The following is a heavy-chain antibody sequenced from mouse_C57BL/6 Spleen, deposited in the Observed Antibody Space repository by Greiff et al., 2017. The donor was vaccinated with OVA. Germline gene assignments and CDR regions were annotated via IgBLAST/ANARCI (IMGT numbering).Heavy chain of an antibody. V-gene: IGHV1-54*01. J-gene: IGHJ4*01. CDR2: INPGSGGT. Sequence: QVQLKESGAELVRPGTSVKVSCKASGYAFTNYLIEWVKQRPGQGLEWIGVINPGSGGTNYNEKFKGKATLTADKSSSTAYMQLSSLTSEDSAVYFCARGAPYYAMDYWGQGTSVTVSS. CDR3: ARGAPYYAMDY. CDR1: GYAFTNYL.